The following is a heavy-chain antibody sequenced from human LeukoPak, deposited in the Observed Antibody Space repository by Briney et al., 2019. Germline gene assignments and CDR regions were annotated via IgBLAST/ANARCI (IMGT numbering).Heavy chain of an antibody. J-gene: IGHJ4*02. CDR1: GFTFSNAW. Sequence: GGSLRLSCVASGFTFSNAWMRWVRQAPGKGLEWVSGVRGTGSRTDYADSVKGRFTMSRDNSKHTLYLQMNSLRAEDTAVYYCAKTSRGNSGYDSPFDYWGQGTLVTVSS. V-gene: IGHV3-23*01. CDR2: VRGTGSRT. CDR3: AKTSRGNSGYDSPFDY. D-gene: IGHD5-12*01.